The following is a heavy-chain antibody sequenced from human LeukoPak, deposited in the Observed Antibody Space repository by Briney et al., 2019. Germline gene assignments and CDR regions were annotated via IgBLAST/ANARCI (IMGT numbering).Heavy chain of an antibody. Sequence: GESLKISCKASGYSFTNYWIGWVRHMRGKGQEWMGMINPGDTNIAYSPSFQGQVTISADRSISTAYLQWSSLKASDTAMYYCARPRRAERDEDFWGQGTLVTVSS. J-gene: IGHJ4*02. D-gene: IGHD1-1*01. CDR2: INPGDTNI. CDR3: ARPRRAERDEDF. V-gene: IGHV5-51*01. CDR1: GYSFTNYW.